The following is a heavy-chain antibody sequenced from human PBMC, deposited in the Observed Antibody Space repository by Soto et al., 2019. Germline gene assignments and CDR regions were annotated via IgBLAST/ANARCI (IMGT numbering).Heavy chain of an antibody. CDR2: FASGADDT. CDR3: AGPGGYSS. Sequence: PGGSLRLSCAATGFNLRANGMSWFRQAPGKGLEWVSSFASGADDTWYADSLEGRFTISRDKSKNTMYLQMNSLRAEDTALYYCAGPGGYSSLGQGTLVTVSS. D-gene: IGHD2-15*01. J-gene: IGHJ5*02. V-gene: IGHV3-23*01. CDR1: GFNLRANG.